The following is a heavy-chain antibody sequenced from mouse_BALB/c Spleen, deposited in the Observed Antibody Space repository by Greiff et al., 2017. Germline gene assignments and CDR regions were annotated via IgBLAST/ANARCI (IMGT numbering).Heavy chain of an antibody. V-gene: IGHV1-26*01. Sequence: EVQLQQSGPELVKPGASVKISCKASGYSFTGYYMHWVKQSHVKSLEWIGRINPYNGATSYNQNFKDKASLTVDKSSSTAYMELHSLTSEDSAVYYCARNWDEEDYFDYWGQGTTLTVSS. D-gene: IGHD4-1*01. CDR2: INPYNGAT. J-gene: IGHJ2*01. CDR1: GYSFTGYY. CDR3: ARNWDEEDYFDY.